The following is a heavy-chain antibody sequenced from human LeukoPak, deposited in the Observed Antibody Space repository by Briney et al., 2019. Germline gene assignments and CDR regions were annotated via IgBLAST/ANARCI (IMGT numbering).Heavy chain of an antibody. D-gene: IGHD1-1*01. V-gene: IGHV3-11*01. CDR3: ARAAYNWN. Sequence: ETGGSLRLSCAASGFPLRDYYMSWIRQAPGKGLEWVSYISTSGSSRYYADSVRGRFTISRDNTKNSIYLQMNNLRAEDSALYYCARAAYNWNWGQGTLVTVS. J-gene: IGHJ4*02. CDR2: ISTSGSSR. CDR1: GFPLRDYY.